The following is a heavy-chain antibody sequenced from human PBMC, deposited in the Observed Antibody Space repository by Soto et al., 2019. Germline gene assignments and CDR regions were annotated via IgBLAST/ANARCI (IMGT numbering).Heavy chain of an antibody. CDR3: ARHSRGLFDY. CDR1: GGSISSYY. CDR2: IYYSGST. J-gene: IGHJ4*02. V-gene: IGHV4-59*01. D-gene: IGHD6-13*01. Sequence: SETLSLTCTVSGGSISSYYWSWIRQPPGKGLELIGYIYYSGSTNYNPSLKSRVTISVDTSKNQFSLKLSSVTAADTAVYYCARHSRGLFDYWGQGTLVTVSS.